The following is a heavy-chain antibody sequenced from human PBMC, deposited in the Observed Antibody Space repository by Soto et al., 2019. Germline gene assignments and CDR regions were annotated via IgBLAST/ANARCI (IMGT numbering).Heavy chain of an antibody. CDR3: ARARRDVRFLEWTYYFDY. Sequence: QVQVVESGGGVVQPGRSLRLSCAASGFTFSSYAMHWVRQAPGKGLEWVAVISYDGSNKYYADSVKGRFTISRDNSKNTLYLQMNSLRAEDTAVYYCARARRDVRFLEWTYYFDYWGQGTLVTVSS. V-gene: IGHV3-30-3*01. CDR2: ISYDGSNK. J-gene: IGHJ4*02. CDR1: GFTFSSYA. D-gene: IGHD3-3*01.